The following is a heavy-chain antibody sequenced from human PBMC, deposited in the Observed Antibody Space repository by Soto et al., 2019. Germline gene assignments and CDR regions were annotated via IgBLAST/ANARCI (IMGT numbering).Heavy chain of an antibody. V-gene: IGHV2-5*02. CDR3: AHSAPYYDFWSGYSFDP. CDR2: IYWDDDK. D-gene: IGHD3-3*01. J-gene: IGHJ5*02. CDR1: GFSLSTSGVG. Sequence: SGPTLVNPTQTLTLTCTFSGFSLSTSGVGVGWIRQPPGKALERLALIYWDDDKRYSPSLKSRLTITKDTSKNQVVLTMTNMDPVDTATYYCAHSAPYYDFWSGYSFDPWGQGTLVTVSS.